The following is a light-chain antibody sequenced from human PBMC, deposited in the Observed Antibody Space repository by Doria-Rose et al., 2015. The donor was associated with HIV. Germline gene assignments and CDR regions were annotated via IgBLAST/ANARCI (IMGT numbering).Light chain of an antibody. Sequence: SSNIGNNHVSWYQQFPGTAPKLLIYGNRNRPSGVPDRFSGSKSGTSASLAITGLQAEDEADYYCQSFDSSLSNLLFGGGTKLTVL. CDR1: SSNIGNNH. V-gene: IGLV1-40*01. J-gene: IGLJ2*01. CDR2: GNR. CDR3: QSFDSSLSNLL.